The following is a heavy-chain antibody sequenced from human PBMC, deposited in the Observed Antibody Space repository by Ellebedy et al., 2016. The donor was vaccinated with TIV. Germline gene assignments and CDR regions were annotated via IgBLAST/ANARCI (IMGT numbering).Heavy chain of an antibody. CDR1: GFTFSSYW. J-gene: IGHJ6*02. CDR2: IMQDGSGK. D-gene: IGHD3-10*01. CDR3: ARSKLVRGVTPLHDYYYYGMDI. V-gene: IGHV3-7*01. Sequence: GESLKISCAASGFTFSSYWMSWVRQAPGKGLEWVADIMQDGSGKFYVDSVKGRFTISRDNAKNSLYLHMNSLRAEDTAVYYCARSKLVRGVTPLHDYYYYGMDIWGQGTTVTVSS.